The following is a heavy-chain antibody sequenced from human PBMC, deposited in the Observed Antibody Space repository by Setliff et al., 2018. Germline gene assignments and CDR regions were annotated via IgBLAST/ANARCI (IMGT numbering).Heavy chain of an antibody. CDR2: IYYTGST. D-gene: IGHD3-3*01. CDR1: GGSISSSSHY. J-gene: IGHJ4*02. CDR3: RFWSGYYKNDY. Sequence: SETLSLTCTVSGGSISSSSHYWGWIRQPPGKGLEWIGSIYYTGSTYYNPSLKSRATMSVDTSKRQFSLKLGSATAADTAVYYCRFWSGYYKNDYWGQGTLVTVSS. V-gene: IGHV4-39*07.